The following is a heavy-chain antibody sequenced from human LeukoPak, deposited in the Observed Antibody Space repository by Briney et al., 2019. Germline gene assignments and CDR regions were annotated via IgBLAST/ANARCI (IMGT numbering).Heavy chain of an antibody. CDR3: ARVRQYYDFWSGYYVGDYYYGMDV. J-gene: IGHJ6*02. CDR1: GGTFSSYA. V-gene: IGHV1-69*13. CDR2: IIPIFGTA. Sequence: ASVKVSCKASGGTFSSYAISWVRQAPGQGLEWMGGIIPIFGTANYAQKFQGRVTITADESTSTAYMELSSLRSEDTAVYYCARVRQYYDFWSGYYVGDYYYGMDVWSQGTTVTVSS. D-gene: IGHD3-3*01.